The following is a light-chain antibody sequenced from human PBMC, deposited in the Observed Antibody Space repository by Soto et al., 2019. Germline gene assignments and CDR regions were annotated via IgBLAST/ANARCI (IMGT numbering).Light chain of an antibody. Sequence: QSALTQPASVSGSPGQSITISCTGTSSDLGGYNFVSWYQHHPAKAPKLMIYDVSNRPSGVSNRFSGSKSGNTASLTISGLQAEDEAHYYCSSFTSSDTLVVFGGGTKVTVL. CDR1: SSDLGGYNF. CDR2: DVS. CDR3: SSFTSSDTLVV. J-gene: IGLJ2*01. V-gene: IGLV2-14*03.